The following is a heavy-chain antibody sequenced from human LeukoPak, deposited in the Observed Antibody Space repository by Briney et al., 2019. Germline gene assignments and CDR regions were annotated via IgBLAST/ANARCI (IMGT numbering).Heavy chain of an antibody. CDR3: AREYSSSSGRAFDI. V-gene: IGHV3-48*03. CDR1: GFTFSSYE. CDR2: ISSSGSTI. J-gene: IGHJ3*02. Sequence: GGSLRLSCAASGFTFSSYEMNWVRQAPGKGLAWVSYISSSGSTIYYADSVKGRFTISRDNAKNSLYLQMNSLRAEDTAVYYCAREYSSSSGRAFDIWGQGTMVTVSS. D-gene: IGHD6-6*01.